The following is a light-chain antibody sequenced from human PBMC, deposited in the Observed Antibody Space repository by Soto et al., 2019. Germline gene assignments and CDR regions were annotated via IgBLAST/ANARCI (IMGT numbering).Light chain of an antibody. J-gene: IGLJ2*01. V-gene: IGLV2-14*01. Sequence: QSALTQPASVSGSPGQSITISCTGTSGDVGTYNYVSWYQQHPGKAPKLMIYEVSNRPSGISNRFSGSKSGNTASLTISVLHAEDGADYYCSSYIINSALVIFGGGTKVTVL. CDR2: EVS. CDR1: SGDVGTYNY. CDR3: SSYIINSALVI.